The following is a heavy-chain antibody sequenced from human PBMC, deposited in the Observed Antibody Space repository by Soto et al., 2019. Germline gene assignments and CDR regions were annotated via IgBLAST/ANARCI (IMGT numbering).Heavy chain of an antibody. CDR2: IYWDDDK. V-gene: IGHV2-5*02. CDR1: GFSLRTSGVG. CDR3: THFYDYGTYYLAY. Sequence: QITLKEAGPTLVKPTQTLTLTCTFSGFSLRTSGVGVGWIRQPPGKALEWLALIYWDDDKHYSPSLKSRLTSTMATPTNQVVRTLTLIDPVDTATYYSTHFYDYGTYYLAYWGQGTLVTVSS. J-gene: IGHJ4*02. D-gene: IGHD5-12*01.